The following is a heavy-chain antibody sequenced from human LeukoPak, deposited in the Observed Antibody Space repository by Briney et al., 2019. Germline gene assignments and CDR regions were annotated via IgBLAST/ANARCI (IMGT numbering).Heavy chain of an antibody. D-gene: IGHD6-19*01. Sequence: PSETLSLTCAVYGGSFSGYYWSWIRQPPGKGLEWIGEINHSGSTNYNPSLKSRVTISVDTSKNQFSLKLSSVTAADTAVYYCARSSAVAGPFDYWGQGTLVTVSS. CDR3: ARSSAVAGPFDY. V-gene: IGHV4-34*01. CDR2: INHSGST. J-gene: IGHJ4*02. CDR1: GGSFSGYY.